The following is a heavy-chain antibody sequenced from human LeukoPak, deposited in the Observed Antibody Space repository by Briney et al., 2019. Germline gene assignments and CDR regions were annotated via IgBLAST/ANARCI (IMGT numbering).Heavy chain of an antibody. CDR2: IHYTGST. Sequence: SETLSLTCTVSGGSISSYYWSWIRQPPGKGLQWIGYIHYTGSTDYNPSLKSRVTISIDTPKNQVSLRATSVTAADTAVYYCARTGYGRDYYGMDVWGQGTTVTVSS. CDR3: ARTGYGRDYYGMDV. D-gene: IGHD1-26*01. V-gene: IGHV4-59*01. CDR1: GGSISSYY. J-gene: IGHJ6*02.